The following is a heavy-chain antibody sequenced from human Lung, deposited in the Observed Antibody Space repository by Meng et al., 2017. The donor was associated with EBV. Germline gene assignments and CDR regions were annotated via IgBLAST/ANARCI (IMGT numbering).Heavy chain of an antibody. Sequence: VQLVQSGAEVKKPGASAKACCQAPGYIVTRYGISWVRQAPGQGLEWMGWISGYNGNTNYAQKLQGRVTMTTDTSTSTAYMELRSLRSDDTAVYYCAREADGATFDYWGQGTLVTVSS. CDR3: AREADGATFDY. D-gene: IGHD1-26*01. J-gene: IGHJ4*02. CDR2: ISGYNGNT. V-gene: IGHV1-18*01. CDR1: GYIVTRYG.